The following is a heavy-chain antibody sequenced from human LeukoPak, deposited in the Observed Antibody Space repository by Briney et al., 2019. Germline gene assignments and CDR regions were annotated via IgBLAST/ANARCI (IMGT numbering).Heavy chain of an antibody. Sequence: PGGSLRLSCEASGFTFSGYWMSWVRQAPGRGLEWVADINEDGTTIYYVNSVKGRFTISRDNAKNSLSLQLNTLRAGVTAVYYCARWSYVSGTWFLDYWGQGTLVTVSS. CDR3: ARWSYVSGTWFLDY. V-gene: IGHV3-7*05. CDR1: GFTFSGYW. D-gene: IGHD3-10*01. J-gene: IGHJ4*02. CDR2: INEDGTTI.